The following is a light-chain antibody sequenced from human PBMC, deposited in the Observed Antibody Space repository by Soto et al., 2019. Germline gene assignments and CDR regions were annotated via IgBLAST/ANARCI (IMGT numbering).Light chain of an antibody. Sequence: QSVLTQRPSASGSPGQSVTISCTGTSSDVGSYNSVSWYQHRPGKAPKAMIYEVNQRPSGVPDRFSGSKSGNTASLTVSRLQAEDEADYYYTSYAEINNVSLLGT. V-gene: IGLV2-8*01. CDR2: EVN. CDR1: SSDVGSYNS. J-gene: IGLJ1*01. CDR3: TSYAEINNVSL.